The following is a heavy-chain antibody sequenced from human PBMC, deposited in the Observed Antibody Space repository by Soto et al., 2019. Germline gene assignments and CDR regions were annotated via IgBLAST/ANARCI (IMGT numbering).Heavy chain of an antibody. V-gene: IGHV3-15*01. Sequence: DVQLVESGGDLVKPGGSLRLSCAASGFAFSDASMSWVRQAPGKGLEWVGRIKTKSSGGTTDYAAPVKGRFTISRDDSKNTVYLQMDSLKAEDTAVYSCTPLASGHYGYDFRGQGTLVTVSS. CDR1: GFAFSDAS. CDR3: TPLASGHYGYDF. D-gene: IGHD3-3*01. CDR2: IKTKSSGGTT. J-gene: IGHJ4*02.